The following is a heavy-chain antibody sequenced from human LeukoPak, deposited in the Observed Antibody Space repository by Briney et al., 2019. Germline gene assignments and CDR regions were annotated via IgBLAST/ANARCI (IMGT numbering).Heavy chain of an antibody. J-gene: IGHJ5*02. CDR2: ISSSGSTI. CDR1: GFTFSDYY. Sequence: GGSLRLSCAASGFTFSDYYMSWIRQAPGKGLEWVSYISSSGSTIYYADSVKGRFTISRDNAKNSLYMQMNSLRAEDTAVYDCARDPNKESDYVGYNWFDPWGQGTLVTVSS. V-gene: IGHV3-11*04. D-gene: IGHD4-17*01. CDR3: ARDPNKESDYVGYNWFDP.